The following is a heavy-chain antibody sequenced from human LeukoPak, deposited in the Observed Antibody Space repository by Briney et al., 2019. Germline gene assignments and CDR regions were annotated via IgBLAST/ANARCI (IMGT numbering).Heavy chain of an antibody. CDR3: TNRAYGGSGDYFHFDN. D-gene: IGHD3-3*01. CDR1: GIGFGNFA. Sequence: GGSLRLSCTGSGIGFGNFAMDWVRQAPGKGLEWVSIISGPGTITYYADSVKGRFTISRDNSRNMLHLQMNSLRAEDTAVYYGTNRAYGGSGDYFHFDNWGQGTRVTVSS. CDR2: ISGPGTIT. V-gene: IGHV3-23*01. J-gene: IGHJ4*02.